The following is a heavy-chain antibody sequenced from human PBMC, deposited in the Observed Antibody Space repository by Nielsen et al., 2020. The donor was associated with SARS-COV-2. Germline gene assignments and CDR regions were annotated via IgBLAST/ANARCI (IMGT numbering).Heavy chain of an antibody. D-gene: IGHD3-3*01. CDR3: ARAPVNYDFWSGYSDYFDY. Sequence: WIRQPPGKGLEWVAVISYDGSNKYYADSVKGRFTTSRDNSKNTLCLQMNSLRAEDTAVYYCARAPVNYDFWSGYSDYFDYWGQGTLVTVSS. J-gene: IGHJ4*02. CDR2: ISYDGSNK. V-gene: IGHV3-33*05.